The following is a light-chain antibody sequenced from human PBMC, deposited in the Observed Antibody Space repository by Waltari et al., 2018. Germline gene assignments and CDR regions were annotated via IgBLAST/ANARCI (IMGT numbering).Light chain of an antibody. J-gene: IGKJ2*01. V-gene: IGKV3-20*01. Sequence: EIVLTQSPGTLPLSSGERATLPCRASQTISSYLVWYQQKPGQAPRLLIYGSSSRATGIPDRFSGSGSGTDFTLTISRLEPEDFAVYYCQQYGSLPPYIFGQGTKLEIK. CDR2: GSS. CDR1: QTISSY. CDR3: QQYGSLPPYI.